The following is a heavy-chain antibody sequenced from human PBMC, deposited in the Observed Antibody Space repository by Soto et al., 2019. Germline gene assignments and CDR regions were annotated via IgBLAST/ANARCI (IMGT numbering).Heavy chain of an antibody. J-gene: IGHJ4*02. V-gene: IGHV3-23*01. CDR3: AKGGYSDYVTLRFFDY. CDR1: GFTLRNYA. Sequence: WGSLRLSCAASGFTLRNYAISCVRHSPFKWLEWVSVISGSGDNTYYADSVKGRFTISRDNSKNMLYLQMNSLRGEDTALYFCAKGGYSDYVTLRFFDYWGQGTLVTVSS. CDR2: ISGSGDNT. D-gene: IGHD4-17*01.